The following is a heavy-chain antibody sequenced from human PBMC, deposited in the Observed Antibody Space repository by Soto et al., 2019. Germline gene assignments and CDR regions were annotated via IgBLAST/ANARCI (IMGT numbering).Heavy chain of an antibody. V-gene: IGHV3-23*01. D-gene: IGHD1-26*01. CDR2: ISDRGDNT. J-gene: IGHJ3*02. CDR1: GGSFRSYA. Sequence: GGAVRLSCXASGGSFRSYAMSWARQAQGKGLEWVSGISDRGDNTYYADSGKGRFAISRDNSKNTLYLQMNSLRAEDTAVYYCARDLWELQNLYAVFDIWGQGTMVTVSS. CDR3: ARDLWELQNLYAVFDI.